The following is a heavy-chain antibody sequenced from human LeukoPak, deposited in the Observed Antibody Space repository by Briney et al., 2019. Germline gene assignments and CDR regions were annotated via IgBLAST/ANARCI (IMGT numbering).Heavy chain of an antibody. D-gene: IGHD6-13*01. J-gene: IGHJ4*02. CDR2: MNPNSGNT. CDR1: GYTFTSYG. V-gene: IGHV1-8*03. Sequence: ASVKVSCKASGYTFTSYGISWVRQATGQGLEWMGWMNPNSGNTGYAQKFQGRVTITRNTSTSTAYMELSSLRSEDTAVYYCARVYSSSWYGLGYWGQGTLVTVSS. CDR3: ARVYSSSWYGLGY.